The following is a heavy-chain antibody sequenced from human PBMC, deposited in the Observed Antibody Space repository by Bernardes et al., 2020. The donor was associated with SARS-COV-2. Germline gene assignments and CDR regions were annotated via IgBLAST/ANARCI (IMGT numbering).Heavy chain of an antibody. D-gene: IGHD3-10*01. CDR3: ARDLSHLVRRGFDL. CDR2: IYYSGTT. J-gene: IGHJ2*01. V-gene: IGHV4-59*01. Sequence: SETLSLTCTVSGGSICSYYWAWIRQPPGKGLEWIGYIYYSGTTNYNPSLKSRVTISVDRSQNQFSLNLSSVTPADTAVYYCARDLSHLVRRGFDLWGRGTLVTVSS. CDR1: GGSICSYY.